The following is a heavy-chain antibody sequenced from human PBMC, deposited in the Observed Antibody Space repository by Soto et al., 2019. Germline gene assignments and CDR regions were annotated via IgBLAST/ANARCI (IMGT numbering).Heavy chain of an antibody. Sequence: QVQRVESGGGVVQPGRSLRVSCAASGFTFSSYAMHWVRQAPGKGLEWVAVIAYDGRNKYYADSVKGRFTISRDNSKNTLYLQMNSLRIEDTAVYYCARELERVFDYWGQGTLVTVSS. D-gene: IGHD1-1*01. CDR2: IAYDGRNK. J-gene: IGHJ4*02. V-gene: IGHV3-30*04. CDR1: GFTFSSYA. CDR3: ARELERVFDY.